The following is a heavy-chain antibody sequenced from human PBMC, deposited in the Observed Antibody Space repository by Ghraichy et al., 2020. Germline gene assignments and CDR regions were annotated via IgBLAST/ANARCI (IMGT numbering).Heavy chain of an antibody. Sequence: SETLSLTCAVYGGSFSGYYWSWIRQPPGKGLEWIGEINHSGSTNYNPSLKSRVTISVDTSKNQFSLKLSSVTAADTAVYYCARVPVGVTQGYYYGMLVWGQGTTVTVSS. D-gene: IGHD3-10*01. CDR2: INHSGST. V-gene: IGHV4-34*01. CDR1: GGSFSGYY. CDR3: ARVPVGVTQGYYYGMLV. J-gene: IGHJ6*02.